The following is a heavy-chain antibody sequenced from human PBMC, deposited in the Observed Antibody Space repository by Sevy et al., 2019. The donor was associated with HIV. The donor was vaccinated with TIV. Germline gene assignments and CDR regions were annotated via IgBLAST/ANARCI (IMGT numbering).Heavy chain of an antibody. Sequence: ASVKVSCKTSGFTFSDHAFSWVRQAPGQGLEWMGGINPIFDTANYAQKLQGRVTITADESTSTVYMELTSLKSKDTAIYYCAREQDSSSSLHYYLDVWGKGTTVTVSS. CDR3: AREQDSSSSLHYYLDV. D-gene: IGHD6-6*01. V-gene: IGHV1-69*13. CDR2: INPIFDTA. J-gene: IGHJ6*03. CDR1: GFTFSDHA.